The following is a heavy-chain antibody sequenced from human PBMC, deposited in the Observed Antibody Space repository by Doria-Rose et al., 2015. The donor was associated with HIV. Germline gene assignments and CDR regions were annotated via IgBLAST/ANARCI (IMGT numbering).Heavy chain of an antibody. V-gene: IGHV1-18*01. CDR3: ARTGYGDYAFDY. Sequence: QGLEWLGWISAHNGNTNYARRFQARVTMTTDTSTSTAYMELRSLRSDDTAVYFCARTGYGDYAFDYWGQGTLVTVSS. CDR2: ISAHNGNT. D-gene: IGHD4-17*01. J-gene: IGHJ4*02.